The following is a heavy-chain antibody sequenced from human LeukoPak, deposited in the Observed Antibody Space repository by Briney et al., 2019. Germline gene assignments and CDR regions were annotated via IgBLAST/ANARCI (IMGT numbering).Heavy chain of an antibody. J-gene: IGHJ4*02. D-gene: IGHD2-8*01. Sequence: SVKVSCKASGGTFSSYAISWVRQAPGQGLEWMGGIIPIFGTANYAQKFPGRVTITADKFTSTAYMELSSLRSEDTAVYYCARFVYEGSHGPNGIWGQGTLVTVSS. V-gene: IGHV1-69*06. CDR2: IIPIFGTA. CDR1: GGTFSSYA. CDR3: ARFVYEGSHGPNGI.